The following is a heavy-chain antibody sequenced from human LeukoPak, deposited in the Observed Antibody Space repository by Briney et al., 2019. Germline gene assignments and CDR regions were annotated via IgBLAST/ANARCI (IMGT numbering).Heavy chain of an antibody. J-gene: IGHJ3*02. D-gene: IGHD5-24*01. CDR3: ARHERDASLDHALDI. V-gene: IGHV4-59*08. Sequence: SETLSLTCTVSGGSISSYYWSWIRQPPGKGLECIGYIYYSGSTSYNPSLKSRVTILVDTSKNQFSLKLSSVTAADTAVYYCARHERDASLDHALDIWGQGTMVTVSS. CDR1: GGSISSYY. CDR2: IYYSGST.